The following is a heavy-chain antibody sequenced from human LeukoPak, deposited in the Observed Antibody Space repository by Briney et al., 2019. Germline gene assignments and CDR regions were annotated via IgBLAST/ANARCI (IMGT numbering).Heavy chain of an antibody. CDR2: INHSGST. J-gene: IGHJ4*02. V-gene: IGHV4-34*01. CDR1: GGSFSGYY. CDR3: ARQSGILTCYYNVHSYFDY. Sequence: PSETLPLTCAVYGGSFSGYYWSWLRQPPGKGLEWIGEINHSGSTNYNPSLKSRVTISVDTTKNQFSLKLSSLTAADTAVYYCARQSGILTCYYNVHSYFDYWGQGTLVTVSS. D-gene: IGHD3-9*01.